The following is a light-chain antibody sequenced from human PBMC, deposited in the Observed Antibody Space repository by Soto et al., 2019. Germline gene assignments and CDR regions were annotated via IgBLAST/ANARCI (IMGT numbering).Light chain of an antibody. CDR3: QSYDSSLSGVV. Sequence: QSVLTQPPSVSGVPGQRVTISCTGSSSNIGAGYDVHWYQHLPGTAPKLLIYGNSNRPSRVPDRFSGSKSGTSASLAITGLQAEDEADYYCQSYDSSLSGVVFGGGTKVTVL. CDR2: GNS. J-gene: IGLJ2*01. V-gene: IGLV1-40*01. CDR1: SSNIGAGYD.